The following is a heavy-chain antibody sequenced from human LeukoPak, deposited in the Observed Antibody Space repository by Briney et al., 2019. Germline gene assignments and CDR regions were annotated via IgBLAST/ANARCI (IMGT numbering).Heavy chain of an antibody. CDR1: GYTFTGYY. J-gene: IGHJ5*02. V-gene: IGHV1-2*06. CDR3: ARVGTYCGGDCYLRWFDP. Sequence: GASVKVSCKASGYTFTGYYMHWVRQAPGQGLEWMGRINPNSGGTNYAQKFQGRVTMTRDTSISTAYTELSRLRSDDTAVYYCARVGTYCGGDCYLRWFDPWGQGTLVTVSS. CDR2: INPNSGGT. D-gene: IGHD2-21*02.